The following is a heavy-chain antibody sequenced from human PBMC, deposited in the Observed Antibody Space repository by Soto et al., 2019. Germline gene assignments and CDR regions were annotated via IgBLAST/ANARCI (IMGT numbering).Heavy chain of an antibody. J-gene: IGHJ6*02. D-gene: IGHD3-3*01. CDR2: INAGNGNT. Sequence: VSCKASGYTFTSYAMHWVRQAPGQRLEWMGWINAGNGNTKYSQKFQGRVTITRDTSASTAYMELSSLRSEDTAVYYCARGERTYYDFWSGYYYYYGMDVWGQGTTVTVSS. CDR3: ARGERTYYDFWSGYYYYYGMDV. V-gene: IGHV1-3*01. CDR1: GYTFTSYA.